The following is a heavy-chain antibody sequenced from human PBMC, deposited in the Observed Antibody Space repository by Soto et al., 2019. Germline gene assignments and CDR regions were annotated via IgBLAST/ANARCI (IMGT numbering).Heavy chain of an antibody. CDR2: IKQDGSEK. V-gene: IGHV3-7*01. CDR3: AREVRATFDP. CDR1: GFTFSTYW. J-gene: IGHJ5*02. Sequence: EVQLVESGGGLVQLGGSLRLSCAASGFTFSTYWMSWVRQAPGKGPEWVASIKQDGSEKYYMDSVKGRFTISKDNAKNSLYLQMNSLRVEDTAVYYCAREVRATFDPWGQGTLVTVSS. D-gene: IGHD1-26*01.